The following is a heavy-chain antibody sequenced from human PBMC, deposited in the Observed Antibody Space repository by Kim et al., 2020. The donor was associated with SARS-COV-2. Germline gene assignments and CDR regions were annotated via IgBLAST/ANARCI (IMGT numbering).Heavy chain of an antibody. D-gene: IGHD3-16*01. J-gene: IGHJ2*01. CDR1: GGSVGDYY. Sequence: SETLSLTCSVSGGSVGDYYWSWIRQPPGKGLEWIGVIYNSVGTTYNPSLKSRVTISVDTPENQVSLKVTSVTAADTGAYYCARRVMGDHPADWYFDLWGR. V-gene: IGHV4-59*02. CDR3: ARRVMGDHPADWYFDL. CDR2: IYNSVGT.